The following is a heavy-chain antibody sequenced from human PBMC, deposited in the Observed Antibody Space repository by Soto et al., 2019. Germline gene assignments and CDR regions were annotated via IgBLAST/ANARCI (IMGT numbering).Heavy chain of an antibody. J-gene: IGHJ6*03. CDR2: IYNSEST. V-gene: IGHV4-59*01. CDR3: ARGLDYGAPMGYYDSYMDV. D-gene: IGHD4-17*01. Sequence: QVQLQESGPGLVKPSETLSLTCTVSGGSINIYYWSWIRQPPGKGLEWIGCIYNSESTNYNPSLRSRVTISVDTSKHQFSLKLSSVTAADTAVYYCARGLDYGAPMGYYDSYMDVWGNGTTVTVSS. CDR1: GGSINIYY.